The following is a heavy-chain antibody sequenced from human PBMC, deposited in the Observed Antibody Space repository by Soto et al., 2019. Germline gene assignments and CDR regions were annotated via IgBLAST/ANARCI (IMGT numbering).Heavy chain of an antibody. CDR2: ISVYNGNT. J-gene: IGHJ4*02. Sequence: APVKGSCKSSGFTLTRYGISWGRQAPGQGLEWMGWISVYNGNTNYAQKLQGRVTMATDTSTSTAYMELRSLRSDDTAVYYCARAFVGNYDSSGYYYRPDYWGQGTLVTVSS. CDR1: GFTLTRYG. V-gene: IGHV1-18*04. D-gene: IGHD3-22*01. CDR3: ARAFVGNYDSSGYYYRPDY.